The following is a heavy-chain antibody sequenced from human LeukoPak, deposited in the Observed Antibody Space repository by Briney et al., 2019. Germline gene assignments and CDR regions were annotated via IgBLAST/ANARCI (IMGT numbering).Heavy chain of an antibody. CDR2: IYYSGST. V-gene: IGHV4-61*01. J-gene: IGHJ4*02. D-gene: IGHD6-13*01. Sequence: PSETLSLTCTVSGGSISSSSAYWGWIRQPPGKGLEWIGYIYYSGSTSYNPSLKSRVTISLDTSKNQFSLKLTSVTAADTAVYFCARDDGPSMTRTSTWYLHWGQGTLVTVSS. CDR3: ARDDGPSMTRTSTWYLH. CDR1: GGSISSSSAY.